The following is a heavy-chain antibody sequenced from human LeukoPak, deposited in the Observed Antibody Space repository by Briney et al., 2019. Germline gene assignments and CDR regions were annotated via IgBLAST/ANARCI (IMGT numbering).Heavy chain of an antibody. CDR1: GFSLSNYY. V-gene: IGHV3-66*03. J-gene: IGHJ5*02. Sequence: PGGSLRLSCAGSGFSLSNYYMSWVRQAPGKGLEWVSLIRDSGETFYADSVKGRFTISRDNSKNTMYLQMNRLRVEDTAVYFCARDRAVTQDWVEFDPWGQGTLVTVSS. CDR2: IRDSGET. D-gene: IGHD4-17*01. CDR3: ARDRAVTQDWVEFDP.